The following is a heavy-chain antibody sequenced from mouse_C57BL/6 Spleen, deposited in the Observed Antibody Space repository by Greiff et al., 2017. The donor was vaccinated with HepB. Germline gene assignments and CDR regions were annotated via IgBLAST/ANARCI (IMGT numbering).Heavy chain of an antibody. J-gene: IGHJ2*01. CDR3: TREGRDTYYFDD. D-gene: IGHD3-3*01. V-gene: IGHV5-9-1*02. CDR1: GFTFSSYA. CDR2: ISSGGDYI. Sequence: EVQLVESGEGLVKPGGSLKLSCAASGFTFSSYAMSWVRQTPEKRLEWVAYISSGGDYIYYADTVKGRFTISRDNARNTLYLQMRSLKSEDTAMYYSTREGRDTYYFDDWGQGTTLTVSA.